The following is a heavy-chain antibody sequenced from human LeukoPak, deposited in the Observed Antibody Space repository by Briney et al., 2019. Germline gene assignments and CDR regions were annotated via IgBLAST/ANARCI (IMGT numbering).Heavy chain of an antibody. Sequence: GGSLRLSCAASGLTFSSYWMHWVRQGPGKGLAWVSRNSDGSTTSYADSVKGRFTISRDNAKNTLSLQMNSLRAEDTAVYYCATGRSGYGYWGQGTLVTVSS. CDR2: NSDGSTT. CDR3: ATGRSGYGY. D-gene: IGHD3-3*01. V-gene: IGHV3-74*01. CDR1: GLTFSSYW. J-gene: IGHJ4*02.